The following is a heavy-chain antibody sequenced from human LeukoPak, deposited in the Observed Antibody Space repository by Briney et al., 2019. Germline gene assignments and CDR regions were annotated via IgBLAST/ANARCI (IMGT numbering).Heavy chain of an antibody. V-gene: IGHV4-34*01. D-gene: IGHD6-6*01. CDR3: ARGHKSIAARGSRYYFDY. CDR2: INHSGST. J-gene: IGHJ4*02. CDR1: GGSFSGYY. Sequence: SETLSLTCAVYGGSFSGYYWSWIRQPPGKGLEWIGEINHSGSTNYNPSLKSRVTISVDTSKNQFSLKLSSVTAADTAVYYCARGHKSIAARGSRYYFDYWGQGTLVTVSS.